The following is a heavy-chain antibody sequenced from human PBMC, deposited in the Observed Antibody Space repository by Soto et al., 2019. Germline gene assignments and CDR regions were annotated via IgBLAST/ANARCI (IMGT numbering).Heavy chain of an antibody. Sequence: ASVKVSRKASGYTFTSYDINWVRQAPGQRVERMGWMNPNSGNTGYAQKFQGRVTMTRNTSISTAYMELSSLRSEDTAVYYCARTYCSGGSCYRVFNWFDPWGQGTLVTVSS. J-gene: IGHJ5*02. V-gene: IGHV1-8*01. CDR3: ARTYCSGGSCYRVFNWFDP. CDR1: GYTFTSYD. D-gene: IGHD2-15*01. CDR2: MNPNSGNT.